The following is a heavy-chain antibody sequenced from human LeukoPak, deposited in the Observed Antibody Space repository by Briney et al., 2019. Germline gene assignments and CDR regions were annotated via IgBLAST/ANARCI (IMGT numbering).Heavy chain of an antibody. J-gene: IGHJ5*02. CDR2: ISAYNGNT. CDR3: ARDGRYYYDSSGYHNWFDP. CDR1: GYTFTSYG. D-gene: IGHD3-22*01. Sequence: GASVKVSCKASGYTFTSYGISWVRQAPGQGLEWMGWISAYNGNTNYAQKLQGRVTMTTDTSTSTAYMELRSLRSEDTAVYYCARDGRYYYDSSGYHNWFDPWGQGTLVTVSS. V-gene: IGHV1-18*01.